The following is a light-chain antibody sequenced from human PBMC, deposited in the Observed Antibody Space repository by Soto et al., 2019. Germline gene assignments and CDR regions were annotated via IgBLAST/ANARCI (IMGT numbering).Light chain of an antibody. CDR3: CSYTRSGTLV. CDR2: DVS. J-gene: IGLJ1*01. V-gene: IGLV2-14*01. CDR1: SVDIGDYNY. Sequence: QSVLTQPASVSGCPGQSITISCVGTSVDIGDYNYVSWYQQHPGKVPKVIIYDVSNRPSGVSYRFSGTKSGSTASLTVSGLQAEDEADYYCCSYTRSGTLVFGTGTKVTVL.